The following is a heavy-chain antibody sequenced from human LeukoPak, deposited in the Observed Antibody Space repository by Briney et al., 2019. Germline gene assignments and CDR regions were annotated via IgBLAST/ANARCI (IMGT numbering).Heavy chain of an antibody. CDR3: ASAVVVTAIQSLDY. CDR1: GFTFSSYG. J-gene: IGHJ4*02. V-gene: IGHV3-30*02. D-gene: IGHD2-21*02. CDR2: IRYDGSNK. Sequence: PGGSLRLSCAASGFTFSSYGMHWVRQAPGKGLEWVAFIRYDGSNKYYADSVKGRFTISRDNSKNTLYLQMNSLRAEDTAVYYCASAVVVTAIQSLDYWGQGTLVTVSS.